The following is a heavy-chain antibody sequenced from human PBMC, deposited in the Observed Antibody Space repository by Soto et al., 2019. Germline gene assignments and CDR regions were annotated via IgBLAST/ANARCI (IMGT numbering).Heavy chain of an antibody. CDR1: GGSISSSSYY. CDR3: AKQLRYFDLNAFDI. J-gene: IGHJ3*02. V-gene: IGHV4-39*01. CDR2: IYYSGST. Sequence: QLQLQESGPGLVKPSETLSLTCTVSGGSISSSSYYWGWIRQPPGKGLEWIGSIYYSGSTYYNPSLKSRVTISVDTSKNQFSLKLSSVTAADTAVYYCAKQLRYFDLNAFDIWGQGTMVTVSS. D-gene: IGHD3-9*01.